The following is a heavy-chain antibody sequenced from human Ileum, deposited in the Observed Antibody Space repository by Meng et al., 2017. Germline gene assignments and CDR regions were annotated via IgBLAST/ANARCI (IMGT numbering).Heavy chain of an antibody. J-gene: IGHJ4*02. CDR2: ISDSGTIT. CDR3: AKVAVI. V-gene: IGHV3-23*01. D-gene: IGHD2-21*01. Sequence: GESLKISCVASGIAFSYYDMNWVRQAPGKGLEWVSAISDSGTITYYADSVKGRFTISRDNSKNTLYLQMNSLRDEDTAIYYCAKVAVIGGPGTLVTVSS. CDR1: GIAFSYYD.